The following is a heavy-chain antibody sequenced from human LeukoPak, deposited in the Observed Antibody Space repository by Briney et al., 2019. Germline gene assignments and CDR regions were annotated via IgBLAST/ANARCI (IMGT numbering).Heavy chain of an antibody. V-gene: IGHV3-74*01. Sequence: GGSLRLSCAASGFTFSTYWMNWVRQAPGKGLVWVSRVNNDGSSTSYADSVKGRFTISRDDTKNTLYLQMNSLRAEDTAVYYCARDLNDLLQNYRSTWYPADYWGQGTLVTVSS. CDR1: GFTFSTYW. CDR3: ARDLNDLLQNYRSTWYPADY. D-gene: IGHD6-13*01. J-gene: IGHJ4*02. CDR2: VNNDGSST.